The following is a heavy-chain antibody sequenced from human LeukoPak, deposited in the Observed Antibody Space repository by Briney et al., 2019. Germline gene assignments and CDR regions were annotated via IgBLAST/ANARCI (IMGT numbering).Heavy chain of an antibody. D-gene: IGHD1-26*01. CDR3: ARTEWELRDY. CDR1: GFTFSSYA. CDR2: ISYDGSNK. V-gene: IGHV3-30-3*01. Sequence: GGSLRLSCAASGFTFSSYAMHWVRQAPGKGLEWVAVISYDGSNKYYADSVKGRFTISRDNSKNTLYLQMNSLRAEDTVVYYCARTEWELRDYWGQGTLVTVSS. J-gene: IGHJ4*02.